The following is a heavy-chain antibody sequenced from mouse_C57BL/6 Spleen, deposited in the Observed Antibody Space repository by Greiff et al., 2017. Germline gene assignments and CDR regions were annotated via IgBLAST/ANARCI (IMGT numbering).Heavy chain of an antibody. CDR3: ASDGATVVGRGVYFDY. CDR1: GFTFSSYA. V-gene: IGHV5-4*01. Sequence: EVQRVESGGGLVKPGGSLKLSCAASGFTFSSYAMSWVRQTPEKRLEWVATISDGGSYTYYPDNVKGRFTISRDNAKNNLYLQMSHLKSEDTAMYYCASDGATVVGRGVYFDYWGQGTTLTVSS. J-gene: IGHJ2*01. D-gene: IGHD1-1*01. CDR2: ISDGGSYT.